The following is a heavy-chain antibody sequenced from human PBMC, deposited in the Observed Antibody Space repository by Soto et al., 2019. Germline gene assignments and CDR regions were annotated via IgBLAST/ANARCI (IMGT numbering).Heavy chain of an antibody. D-gene: IGHD5-12*01. CDR1: GGSISRYY. J-gene: IGHJ3*01. CDR3: ARDVGYTGYEQGNPFDL. V-gene: IGHV4-4*07. CDR2: MYHTGTT. Sequence: SETLSLTCSVSGGSISRYYWSWIRQTAGKRLECIGRMYHTGTTDYNPSLKRRLSMSVDTSKNQFSLRLSSVTAADTALYYCARDVGYTGYEQGNPFDLWGQGTMVT.